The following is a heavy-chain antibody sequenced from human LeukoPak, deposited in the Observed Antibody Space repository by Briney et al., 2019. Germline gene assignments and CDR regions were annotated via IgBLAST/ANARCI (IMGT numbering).Heavy chain of an antibody. CDR3: AKGSTGSAYSAVDH. Sequence: GGSLRLSCAASGFTFGSYALSWVRQAPGKGLEWVSTVSGSGDATYYADSVKGRFTVSRNDSKNTLHLQMDRLRAAATALYYCAKGSTGSAYSAVDHWGQGTLVTVSS. CDR2: VSGSGDAT. V-gene: IGHV3-23*01. CDR1: GFTFGSYA. J-gene: IGHJ4*02. D-gene: IGHD2-15*01.